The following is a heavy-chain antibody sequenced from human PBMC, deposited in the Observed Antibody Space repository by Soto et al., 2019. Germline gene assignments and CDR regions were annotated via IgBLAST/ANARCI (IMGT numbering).Heavy chain of an antibody. Sequence: ESGPTLVNPTQTLTLTCTFSGFSLSSKGMRVSWIRQPPGKALEWLARIDWDDDKFYSPSLRTRLAISKGTSKNQVVLTMTNVDPMDTATYYCARSPGGFRVATNFFDFWGQGPLVTVSS. V-gene: IGHV2-70*04. CDR3: ARSPGGFRVATNFFDF. CDR1: GFSLSSKGMR. CDR2: IDWDDDK. D-gene: IGHD3-16*01. J-gene: IGHJ4*02.